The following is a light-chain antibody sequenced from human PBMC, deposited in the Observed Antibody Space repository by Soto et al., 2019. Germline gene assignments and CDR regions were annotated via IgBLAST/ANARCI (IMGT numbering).Light chain of an antibody. Sequence: ALTQPASVSGSPGQSITISCTGTSSEVGGYNYVSWYQHHPGKAPKLIIFDVSNRPSGVSNPFSGSKSGNTASLTISGLQPEDEADYYCSSYTTSNTRQIVFGTGTKVTVL. V-gene: IGLV2-14*03. CDR3: SSYTTSNTRQIV. CDR1: SSEVGGYNY. J-gene: IGLJ1*01. CDR2: DVS.